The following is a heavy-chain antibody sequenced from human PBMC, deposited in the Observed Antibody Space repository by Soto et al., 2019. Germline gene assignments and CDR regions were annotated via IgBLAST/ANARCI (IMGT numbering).Heavy chain of an antibody. V-gene: IGHV4-39*01. D-gene: IGHD3-16*01. J-gene: IGHJ6*02. CDR1: GGSISSRSYY. Sequence: QLQLQESGPGLVKPSETLSLTCTVSGGSISSRSYYWGWIRQPPGKGLEWIGSIYYSGYTYYNPSLKSRVTISVDTSKNQFSLKLSSVTAADTAVYYCARHNGPLYVGYYYDMDVWGQGTTVTVSS. CDR2: IYYSGYT. CDR3: ARHNGPLYVGYYYDMDV.